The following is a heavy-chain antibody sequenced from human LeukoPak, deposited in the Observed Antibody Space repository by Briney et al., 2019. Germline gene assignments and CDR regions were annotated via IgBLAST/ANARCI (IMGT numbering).Heavy chain of an antibody. CDR2: ISPYSGGT. J-gene: IGHJ4*02. D-gene: IGHD3-22*01. CDR1: GYTFTVYY. CDR3: ARLPYDGRGYSDY. V-gene: IGHV1-2*02. Sequence: ASVKVSCKASGYTFTVYYMHWVRQAPGQGLEWMGWISPYSGGTNYAQKFQGRVTMTSDTSISTAYMELSRLTSDDTAVYYCARLPYDGRGYSDYWGQGTLVTVSS.